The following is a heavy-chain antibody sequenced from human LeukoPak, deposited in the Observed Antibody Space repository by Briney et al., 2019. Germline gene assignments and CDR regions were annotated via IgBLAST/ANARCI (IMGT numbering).Heavy chain of an antibody. CDR3: AKDQGGSGLIDY. D-gene: IGHD6-19*01. Sequence: PGRSLRLSCAASGFTFSSYAMHWVRQAPGKGLEWVAVISYDGSNKYYADSVKGRFTISRDNSKNTLYLQMNSLRAEDTAVYYCAKDQGGSGLIDYWGQGTLVTVSS. J-gene: IGHJ4*02. CDR1: GFTFSSYA. CDR2: ISYDGSNK. V-gene: IGHV3-30*04.